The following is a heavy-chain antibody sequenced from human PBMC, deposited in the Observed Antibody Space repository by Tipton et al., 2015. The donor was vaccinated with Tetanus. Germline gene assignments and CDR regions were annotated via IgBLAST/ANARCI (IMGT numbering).Heavy chain of an antibody. CDR1: GFTFSSYA. CDR2: ISGSGGST. Sequence: CAASGFTFSSYAMSWVRQAPGKGLEWVSAISGSGGSTYYADSVKGRFTISRDNSKNTLYLQMNSLRAEDTAVYYCAKGSSITIFGVAPNWFDPWGQGTLVTVSS. J-gene: IGHJ5*02. D-gene: IGHD3-3*01. CDR3: AKGSSITIFGVAPNWFDP. V-gene: IGHV3-23*01.